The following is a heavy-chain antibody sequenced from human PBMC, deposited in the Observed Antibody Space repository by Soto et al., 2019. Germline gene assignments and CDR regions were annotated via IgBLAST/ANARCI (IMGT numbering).Heavy chain of an antibody. D-gene: IGHD5-12*01. CDR2: ISTYNGDT. CDR3: ARERVAPYYYYGMDV. CDR1: GYTFTRSG. J-gene: IGHJ6*02. Sequence: QVQLVQSGAEVKKPGASVKVSCKASGYTFTRSGISWVRQAPGQGLEWMGGISTYNGDTNYAQKFKGRVTMTTDTPTSTAYMELRSLRSDDTAVYYCARERVAPYYYYGMDVWGQGTPVTVSS. V-gene: IGHV1-18*01.